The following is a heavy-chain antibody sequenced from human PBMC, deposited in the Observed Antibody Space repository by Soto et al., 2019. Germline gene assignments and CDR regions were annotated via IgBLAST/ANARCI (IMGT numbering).Heavy chain of an antibody. D-gene: IGHD5-18*01. V-gene: IGHV4-30-4*01. J-gene: IGHJ4*02. CDR2: IYYSGST. CDR1: GGSISSGDYA. Sequence: QVQLQESGPGLVQPSQTLSLTCTVSGGSISSGDYAWSWIRQPPGKGPEWIGYIYYSGSTYYNPSLKSRVTISVDTSKNQFSLKLSSVTAADTAVYYCARGVDTAMGHFDYWGQGTLVTVSS. CDR3: ARGVDTAMGHFDY.